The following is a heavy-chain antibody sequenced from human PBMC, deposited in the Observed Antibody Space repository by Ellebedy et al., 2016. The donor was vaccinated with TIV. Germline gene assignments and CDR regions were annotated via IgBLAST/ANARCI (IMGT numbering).Heavy chain of an antibody. D-gene: IGHD3-22*01. V-gene: IGHV4-39*01. CDR2: IYYSGST. Sequence: MPSETLSLTCTVSGGSISSSSYYWGWIRQPPGKGLEWIGSIYYSGSTYYNPSLKSRVTISVDTSKNQFSLKLSSVTAADTAVYYCARRHAHYDMGYYFDYWGQGTLVTVSS. J-gene: IGHJ4*02. CDR1: GGSISSSSYY. CDR3: ARRHAHYDMGYYFDY.